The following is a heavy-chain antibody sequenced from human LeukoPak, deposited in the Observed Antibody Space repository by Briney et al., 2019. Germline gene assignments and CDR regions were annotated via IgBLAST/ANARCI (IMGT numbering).Heavy chain of an antibody. D-gene: IGHD2-15*01. V-gene: IGHV3-23*01. CDR3: AKDRGSNYYYYYGMDV. J-gene: IGHJ6*02. CDR1: GFTLSSYA. CDR2: ISGSGGST. Sequence: SGGSLRLSCAASGFTLSSYAMSWVRQAPGKGLEWVSAISGSGGSTYYADSVKGRFTISRDNSKNTLYLQMNSLRAEDTAVYYCAKDRGSNYYYYYGMDVWGQGTTVTVSS.